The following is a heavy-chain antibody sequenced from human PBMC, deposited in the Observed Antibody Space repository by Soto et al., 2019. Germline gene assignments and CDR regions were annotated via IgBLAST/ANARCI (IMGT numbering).Heavy chain of an antibody. D-gene: IGHD1-26*01. CDR1: GFTFGNYG. Sequence: PGGSLRLSCAASGFTFGNYGMHWVRQAPGKGLEWVAAISFDGNREYYANSVRGRFTISRDNLKNTLYLQINSLRVEDTAVYFCAKARAVNNSLPFDYWGQGTLVTVSS. V-gene: IGHV3-30*18. CDR2: ISFDGNRE. CDR3: AKARAVNNSLPFDY. J-gene: IGHJ4*02.